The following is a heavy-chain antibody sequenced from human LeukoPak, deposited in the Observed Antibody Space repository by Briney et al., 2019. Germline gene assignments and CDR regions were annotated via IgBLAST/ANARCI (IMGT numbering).Heavy chain of an antibody. CDR3: AKGLGDFDY. J-gene: IGHJ4*02. CDR2: ISYDGSNK. CDR1: GFTFSSYG. V-gene: IGHV3-30*18. D-gene: IGHD4-17*01. Sequence: GGSLRLSCAASGFTFSSYGMHWVRQAPGKGLEWVAVISYDGSNKYYAGSVKGRFTISRDNSKNTLYLQMNSLRAEDTAVYYCAKGLGDFDYWGQGTLVTVSS.